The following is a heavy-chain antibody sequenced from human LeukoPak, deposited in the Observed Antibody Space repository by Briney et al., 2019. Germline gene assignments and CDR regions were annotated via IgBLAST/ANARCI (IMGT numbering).Heavy chain of an antibody. CDR3: ARDGYYGSGSCYNGVFDY. D-gene: IGHD3-10*01. J-gene: IGHJ4*02. CDR2: ISSSGSTI. CDR1: GFTFSSYE. Sequence: GGSLRLSCAASGFTFSSYEMNWVRQAPGKGLEWVSYISSSGSTIYYADSVKGRFTISRDNAKNSLYLQMNSLRAEDTAVYYCARDGYYGSGSCYNGVFDYWGQGTLVTVSS. V-gene: IGHV3-48*03.